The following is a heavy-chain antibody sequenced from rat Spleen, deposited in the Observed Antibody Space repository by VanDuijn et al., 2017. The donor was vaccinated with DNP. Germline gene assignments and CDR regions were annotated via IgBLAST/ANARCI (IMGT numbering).Heavy chain of an antibody. CDR1: GFSLISYG. V-gene: IGHV2S12*01. J-gene: IGHJ2*01. Sequence: QVQLKESGPGLVQPSQTLSLTCTVSGFSLISYGVSWVRQPPGQGLEWIAAISSGGSTYYNSALKSRLSISRDTSKSQVFLKMKSLQTEDTAIYFCTRDDGSFFDYWGQGVMVTVSS. D-gene: IGHD1-12*02. CDR3: TRDDGSFFDY. CDR2: ISSGGST.